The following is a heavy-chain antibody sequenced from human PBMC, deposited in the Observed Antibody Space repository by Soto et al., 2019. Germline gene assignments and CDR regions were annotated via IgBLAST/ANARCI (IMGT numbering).Heavy chain of an antibody. J-gene: IGHJ4*02. Sequence: ASVKVSCKASGGTFSSYAISWVRQAPGQGLEWMGGIIPIFGTANYAQKFQGRVTITADESTSTAYMELSSLRSEDTAVYYCARGYCSSTSCYDFDYWGQGTLVSVYS. CDR1: GGTFSSYA. V-gene: IGHV1-69*13. CDR2: IIPIFGTA. D-gene: IGHD2-2*01. CDR3: ARGYCSSTSCYDFDY.